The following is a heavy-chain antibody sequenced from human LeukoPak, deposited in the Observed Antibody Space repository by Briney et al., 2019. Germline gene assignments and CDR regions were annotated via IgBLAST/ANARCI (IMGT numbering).Heavy chain of an antibody. J-gene: IGHJ3*02. D-gene: IGHD3-22*01. V-gene: IGHV4-59*01. CDR3: AGEDYFDSSGYASWRFDI. Sequence: SETLSLTCTVSGGAISDYYWTWVRQPPGKGLEGIGHIYYSGNTIYNPSLTSRVTISVDTSKNQFSLKLTSVTTADTAVYYCAGEDYFDSSGYASWRFDIWGQGTMVTVSS. CDR2: IYYSGNT. CDR1: GGAISDYY.